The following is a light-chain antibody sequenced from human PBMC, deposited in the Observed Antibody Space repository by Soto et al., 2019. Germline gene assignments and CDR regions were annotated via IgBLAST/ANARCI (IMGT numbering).Light chain of an antibody. J-gene: IGKJ1*01. V-gene: IGKV3-15*01. CDR2: GAS. Sequence: EVVMTQSPATLSVSPGERVTLSCRASQSINAHLAWYQQKPGQAPRLLIHGASTRATGIPARFSGSGFGTEVILTISSLTSEDFAVYYCQQYNTWLWTFGHGTKVEIQ. CDR3: QQYNTWLWT. CDR1: QSINAH.